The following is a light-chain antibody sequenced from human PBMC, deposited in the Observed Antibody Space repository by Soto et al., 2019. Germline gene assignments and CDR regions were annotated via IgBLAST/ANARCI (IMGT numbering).Light chain of an antibody. CDR3: QRYNSYPWT. V-gene: IGKV1-16*01. J-gene: IGKJ1*01. CDR1: QSISNS. CDR2: AAY. Sequence: DRQMNQTPSSRSAAVGGIVTSTCRTSQSISNSLHWYQQKPGKAPKLLISAAYSLQSGVTSRFSGSGSGTDFTLTIRSLQPDDFATSYCQRYNSYPWTVGQGTKLEIK.